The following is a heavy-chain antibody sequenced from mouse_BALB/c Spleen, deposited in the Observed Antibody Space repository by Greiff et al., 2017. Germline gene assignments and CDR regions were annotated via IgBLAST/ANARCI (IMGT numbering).Heavy chain of an antibody. V-gene: IGHV1-5*01. CDR1: GYSFTSYW. D-gene: IGHD1-1*01. Sequence: EVQLQQSGTVLARPGASVKMSCKASGYSFTSYWMQWVKQRPGQGLEWIGAIYPGNSDTSYNQKFKGKAKLTAVTSASTAYMELSSLTNEDSAVYYCTGWLRGYYAMDYWGQGTSVTVSS. CDR2: IYPGNSDT. J-gene: IGHJ4*01. CDR3: TGWLRGYYAMDY.